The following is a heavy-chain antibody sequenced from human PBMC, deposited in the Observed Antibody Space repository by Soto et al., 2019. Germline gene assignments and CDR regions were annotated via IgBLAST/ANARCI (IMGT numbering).Heavy chain of an antibody. CDR2: IYYSGST. J-gene: IGHJ4*02. CDR1: GASISSGGYY. V-gene: IGHV4-31*02. Sequence: SETLSLTWTVAGASISSGGYYWSWIRQHPGKGLEWIGYIYYSGSTYYNPSLKSRVTISVDTSKNQFSLKLSSVTAADTAVYYCARDTGSGVPFFDYWGQGTLVTVSS. CDR3: ARDTGSGVPFFDY. D-gene: IGHD3-10*01.